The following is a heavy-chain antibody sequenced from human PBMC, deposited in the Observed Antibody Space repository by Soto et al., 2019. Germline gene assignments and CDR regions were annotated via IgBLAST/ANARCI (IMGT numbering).Heavy chain of an antibody. D-gene: IGHD3-22*01. CDR3: ARDHYDSTGHDKYYYYGMED. Sequence: SVKVSCKASGGTFNNYAITWVRQAPGQGLEWMGGIVPIFGTPKYAQKFQGRVTITADKSTNMAYMELGSLRSEDTAVYFCARDHYDSTGHDKYYYYGMEDRGQGTTVTVSS. V-gene: IGHV1-69*06. CDR1: GGTFNNYA. CDR2: IVPIFGTP. J-gene: IGHJ6*02.